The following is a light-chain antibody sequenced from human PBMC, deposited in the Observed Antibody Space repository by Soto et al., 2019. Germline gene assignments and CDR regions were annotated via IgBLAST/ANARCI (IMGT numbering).Light chain of an antibody. CDR3: SSYTSSSTYV. CDR1: NNYVGGYNY. J-gene: IGLJ1*01. V-gene: IGLV2-14*01. CDR2: DVS. Sequence: SVLTQPASLSGSPGQSITISCPRNNNYVGGYNYVSWYQQHPGKAPKLMIYDVSNRPSGVSNRFSGSKSGNTASLTISGLQAEDEADYYCSSYTSSSTYVFGTGTKVTVL.